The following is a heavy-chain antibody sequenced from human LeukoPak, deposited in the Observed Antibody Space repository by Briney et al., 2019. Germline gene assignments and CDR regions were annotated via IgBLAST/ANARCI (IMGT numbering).Heavy chain of an antibody. CDR2: LSDGGHSS. CDR3: AFSPLGFNYGYAY. Sequence: GGSLRLSCAASGFTFSSYAMNSVRQAPGKGLEWVSSLSDGGHSSFYADSVKGRFTIYRDDSQNILYLQMNNLRADDTALYFCAFSPLGFNYGYAYWGQGTLVTVSS. CDR1: GFTFSSYA. V-gene: IGHV3-23*01. D-gene: IGHD5-18*01. J-gene: IGHJ4*02.